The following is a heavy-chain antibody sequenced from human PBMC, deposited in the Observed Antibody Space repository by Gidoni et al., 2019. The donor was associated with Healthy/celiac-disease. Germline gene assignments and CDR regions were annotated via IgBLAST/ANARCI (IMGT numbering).Heavy chain of an antibody. Sequence: QVQLQQWGAGLLKPSETLSLTCAVYGWSFSGYYWSWIRQPPGKGLEWIGEINHSGSTNYNPSLKSRVTISVDTSKNQFSLKLSSVTAADTAVYYCARGGIAAAGRYWYFDLWGRGTLVTVSS. CDR1: GWSFSGYY. CDR2: INHSGST. CDR3: ARGGIAAAGRYWYFDL. V-gene: IGHV4-34*01. D-gene: IGHD6-13*01. J-gene: IGHJ2*01.